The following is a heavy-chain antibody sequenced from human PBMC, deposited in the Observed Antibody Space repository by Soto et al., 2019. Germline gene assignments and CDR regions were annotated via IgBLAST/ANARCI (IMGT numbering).Heavy chain of an antibody. Sequence: GGSLRLSCAASGFTFSSYWMHWVRQAPGKGLLWVSRINSDGSSTSYADSVKGRFTIFRDNAKNTLYLQMNSLRAEDTAVYYCARDQEGMGYYYGSGSRDAFDFWGQGTMVTVSS. CDR3: ARDQEGMGYYYGSGSRDAFDF. CDR1: GFTFSSYW. V-gene: IGHV3-74*01. J-gene: IGHJ3*01. CDR2: INSDGSST. D-gene: IGHD3-10*01.